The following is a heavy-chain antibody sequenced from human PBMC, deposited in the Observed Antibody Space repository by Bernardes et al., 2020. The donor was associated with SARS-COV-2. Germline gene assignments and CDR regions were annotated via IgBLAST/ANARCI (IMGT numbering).Heavy chain of an antibody. CDR2: INPNSGGT. V-gene: IGHV1-2*02. J-gene: IGHJ4*02. CDR3: ARSGPLDTVAGYNYGCSY. CDR1: GYIFTDYY. D-gene: IGHD5-18*01. Sequence: ASVKVSCKASGYIFTDYYMYWVRQAPGQGLEWMGWINPNSGGTNYGGTKYAQKFQGRVTMTRDTSISTAYMELSRLRSDDTAVYYCARSGPLDTVAGYNYGCSYWGQGTLVTVSS.